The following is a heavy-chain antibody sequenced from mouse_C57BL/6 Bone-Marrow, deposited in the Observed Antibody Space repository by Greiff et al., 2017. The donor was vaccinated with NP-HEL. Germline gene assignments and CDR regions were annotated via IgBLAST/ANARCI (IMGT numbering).Heavy chain of an antibody. Sequence: EVHLVESEGGLVQPGSSMKLSCTASGFTFSDYYMAWVRQVPEKGLEWVANINYDGSSTYYLDSLKSRFIISRDNAKNMLYLQMSSLKSEDTATYFCARGGGYYGRDYWGQGTTLTVSS. V-gene: IGHV5-16*01. CDR3: ARGGGYYGRDY. CDR1: GFTFSDYY. D-gene: IGHD1-2*01. CDR2: INYDGSST. J-gene: IGHJ2*01.